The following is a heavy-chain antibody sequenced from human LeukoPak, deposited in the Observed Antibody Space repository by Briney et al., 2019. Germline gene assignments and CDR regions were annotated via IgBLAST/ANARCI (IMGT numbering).Heavy chain of an antibody. J-gene: IGHJ4*02. CDR3: ARGGTYGIGWYIV. D-gene: IGHD6-19*01. CDR1: GFTFSSYW. V-gene: IGHV3-74*01. Sequence: GGSLRLSCAASGFTFSSYWMHWVRQAPGKGLVWVSRINTDGSSTSYADSVKGRFTISRDNAKNTLFLQMNSLRADDTAVYYCARGGTYGIGWYIVWGQGTLVTVSS. CDR2: INTDGSST.